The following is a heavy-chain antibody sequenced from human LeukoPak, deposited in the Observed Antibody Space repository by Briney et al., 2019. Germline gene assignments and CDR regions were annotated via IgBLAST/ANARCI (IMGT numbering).Heavy chain of an antibody. CDR3: AKEDMSGSHRGYFDY. J-gene: IGHJ4*02. Sequence: DSVKGRFTISRDNSKNTLYLQMNSLRAEDTAVYYCAKEDMSGSHRGYFDYWGQGTLVTVSS. D-gene: IGHD1-26*01. V-gene: IGHV3-30*02.